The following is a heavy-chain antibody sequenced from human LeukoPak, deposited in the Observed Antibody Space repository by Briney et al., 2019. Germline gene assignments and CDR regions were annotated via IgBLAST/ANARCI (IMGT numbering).Heavy chain of an antibody. CDR2: ISYSGST. D-gene: IGHD3-22*01. J-gene: IGHJ5*02. V-gene: IGHV4-59*01. CDR3: AREPGFDSSGYLNWFDP. Sequence: SETLSLTCTVSGGSISSYYWSWIRQPPGKGLEWIACISYSGSTKYNPSLKSRVTISVDTSKNQLSLKLSSVTAADTAVYYCAREPGFDSSGYLNWFDPWGQRTLVSVSS. CDR1: GGSISSYY.